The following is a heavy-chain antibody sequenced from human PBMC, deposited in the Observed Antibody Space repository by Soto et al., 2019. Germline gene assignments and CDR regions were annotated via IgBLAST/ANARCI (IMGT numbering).Heavy chain of an antibody. CDR1: GYTFTDYG. V-gene: IGHV1-18*01. CDR3: ARDIYVWGSYHNDY. J-gene: IGHJ4*02. CDR2: ISGYNGDT. D-gene: IGHD3-16*02. Sequence: GASVKVSCKASGYTFTDYGISWMRQAPGQGLEWMAWISGYNGDTKYAQNFQDRVTMTTDTSTSTAYMEPRSLRSDDTAVYYCARDIYVWGSYHNDYWGQGTQVTVSS.